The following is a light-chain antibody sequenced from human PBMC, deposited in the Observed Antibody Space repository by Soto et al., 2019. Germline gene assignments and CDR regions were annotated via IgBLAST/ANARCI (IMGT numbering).Light chain of an antibody. CDR2: DFS. J-gene: IGLJ2*01. V-gene: IGLV2-14*03. CDR3: SSYTVSPAV. Sequence: QSALTQPASVSGSPGQSITISCTGTSSDITTYNYVSWYQHHPGKTPKLMIYDFSNRPSGVSHRFSGSKSGNTASLTISGPQAEDEADYYPSSYTVSPAVFGEGTKVPSL. CDR1: SSDITTYNY.